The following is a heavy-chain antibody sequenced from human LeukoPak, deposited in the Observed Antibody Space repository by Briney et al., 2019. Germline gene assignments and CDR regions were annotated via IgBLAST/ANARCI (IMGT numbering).Heavy chain of an antibody. V-gene: IGHV1-2*02. CDR3: ARDHLLFRQPPNWFDP. J-gene: IGHJ5*02. CDR2: INPDSGGT. D-gene: IGHD1-14*01. Sequence: ASVKVSCKASEYTFTDYYIHWVRQAPGQGLEWMGWINPDSGGTKYAQRFQDRVTMTSDTSISTAYMELSRLRSDDTAVYYCARDHLLFRQPPNWFDPWGQGTLVTVSS. CDR1: EYTFTDYY.